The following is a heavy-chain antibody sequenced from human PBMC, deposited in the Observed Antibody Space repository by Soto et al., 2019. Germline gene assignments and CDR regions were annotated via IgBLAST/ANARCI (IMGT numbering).Heavy chain of an antibody. CDR3: ASGGHVVVVTAALDY. V-gene: IGHV1-46*01. D-gene: IGHD2-21*02. J-gene: IGHJ4*02. CDR2: VNPSGGHT. CDR1: GDTFTDYY. Sequence: QVQLMQSGAEVKKPGASVKVSCKASGDTFTDYYIHWVRQAPGQGLEWMGTVNPSGGHTTYAQHFLGRVTMTRDTSTRTFYMELTSLTSADTAIYYCASGGHVVVVTAALDYWGQGTLVTVAS.